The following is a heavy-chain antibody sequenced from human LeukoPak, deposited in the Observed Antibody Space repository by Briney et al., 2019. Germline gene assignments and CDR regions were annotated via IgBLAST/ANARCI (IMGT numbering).Heavy chain of an antibody. CDR1: GGTFSSYA. CDR3: AQRGYSSLYYYYMDV. V-gene: IGHV1-69*06. J-gene: IGHJ6*03. CDR2: IIPIFGTA. Sequence: SVKVSCKASGGTFSSYAISWVRQAPGQGLEWMGGIIPIFGTADYAQKFQGRVTITADKSTSTAYVELSSLRSEDTAVYYCAQRGYSSLYYYYMDVWGKGTTVTVSS. D-gene: IGHD5-18*01.